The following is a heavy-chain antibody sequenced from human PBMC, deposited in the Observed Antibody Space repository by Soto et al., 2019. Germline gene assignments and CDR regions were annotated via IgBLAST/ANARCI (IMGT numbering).Heavy chain of an antibody. CDR2: IIPIFGTA. V-gene: IGHV1-69*12. J-gene: IGHJ6*04. CDR1: GGSFSSYA. D-gene: IGHD1-20*01. Sequence: QVQLVQSGAEVKKPGSSVKVSCKSYGGSFSSYAISWVRQASGHGLEWRGGIIPIFGTANYAQKCQGRFTITADDSTSTAYMELSSLRPEDTAVYYLAGTITGTVSDYNGTDIWAKETTVTVPS. CDR3: AGTITGTVSDYNGTDI.